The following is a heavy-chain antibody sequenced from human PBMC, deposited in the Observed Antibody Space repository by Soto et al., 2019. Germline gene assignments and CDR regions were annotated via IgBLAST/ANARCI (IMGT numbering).Heavy chain of an antibody. CDR3: ARVGVRIAADGYSNKFDP. Sequence: ASVKVSCKASGYTFTGYYMHWVRQAPGQGLEWMGWINPNSGGTNYAQKFQGRVTMTRDTSISTAYMELSRLRSDDTAVYYCARVGVRIAADGYSNKFDPWGQGTLVTVSS. D-gene: IGHD6-13*01. V-gene: IGHV1-2*02. CDR2: INPNSGGT. J-gene: IGHJ5*02. CDR1: GYTFTGYY.